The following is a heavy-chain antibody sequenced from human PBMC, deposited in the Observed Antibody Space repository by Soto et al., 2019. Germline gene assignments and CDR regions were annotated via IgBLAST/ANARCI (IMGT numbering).Heavy chain of an antibody. CDR3: ASEVAATDYYYYGMDV. Sequence: QVQLVQSGAEVKKPGASVKVSCKASGYTFTGYYMHWVRQAPGQGLEWMGWINPNSGGTNYAQKFQGRGTMTRDTSISTAYMELSRLRSDDTAVYYCASEVAATDYYYYGMDVWGQGTTVTVSS. CDR2: INPNSGGT. D-gene: IGHD2-15*01. CDR1: GYTFTGYY. V-gene: IGHV1-2*02. J-gene: IGHJ6*02.